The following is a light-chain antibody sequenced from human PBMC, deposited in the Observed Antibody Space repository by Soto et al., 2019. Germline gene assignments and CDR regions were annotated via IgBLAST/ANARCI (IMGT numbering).Light chain of an antibody. J-gene: IGKJ5*01. CDR1: QSVNSK. V-gene: IGKV3-15*01. Sequence: EIVMTQSPATLSVSPGERVSLSCRASQSVNSKLAWYQQKPGQAPTLLIYGASTRATGIPARFSGSGSGTEFTLTIRSLQSEDFASYFGQQYNNWPPITFGQGTRLEIK. CDR3: QQYNNWPPIT. CDR2: GAS.